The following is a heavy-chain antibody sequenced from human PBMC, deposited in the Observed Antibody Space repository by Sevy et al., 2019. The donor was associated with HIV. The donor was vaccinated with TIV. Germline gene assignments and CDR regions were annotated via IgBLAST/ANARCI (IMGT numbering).Heavy chain of an antibody. CDR3: ARESGSDGYPDY. CDR2: IGYDGSNK. J-gene: IGHJ4*02. Sequence: GGSLRLSCAASGFTFSTYDIHWVRQAPGKGLEWVAAVIGYDGSNKYYADSVKGRFTISRDNSKNTLYLQMNSLRAGDTAVYYCARESGSDGYPDYWGQGTLVTVSS. D-gene: IGHD6-19*01. V-gene: IGHV3-33*01. CDR1: GFTFSTYD.